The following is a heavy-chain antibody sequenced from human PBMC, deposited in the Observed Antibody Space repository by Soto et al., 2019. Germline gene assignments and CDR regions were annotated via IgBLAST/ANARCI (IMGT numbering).Heavy chain of an antibody. V-gene: IGHV3-15*01. J-gene: IGHJ6*02. D-gene: IGHD6-13*01. CDR1: GFTFSNAW. CDR3: TARDAEGIAAADAPPYYYYGMDV. Sequence: LRLSCAASGFTFSNAWMSWVRQAPGKGLEWVGRIKSKTDGGTTDYAAPVKGRFTISRDDSKNTLYLQMNSLKTEDTAVYYCTARDAEGIAAADAPPYYYYGMDVWGQGTTVTVSS. CDR2: IKSKTDGGTT.